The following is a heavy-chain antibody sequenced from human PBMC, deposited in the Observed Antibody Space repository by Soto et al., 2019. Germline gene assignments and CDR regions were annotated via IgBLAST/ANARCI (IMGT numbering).Heavy chain of an antibody. CDR2: IYHSGST. CDR1: GGSISSGGYS. J-gene: IGHJ5*02. D-gene: IGHD3-22*01. CDR3: ARVTYYDSSGYPFDP. V-gene: IGHV4-30-2*01. Sequence: SETLSLTCAVTGGSISSGGYSRSGIRQPPGKGLEWIGYIYHSGSTYYNPSLKSRVTISVDRSKNQFSLKLSSVTAADTAVYYCARVTYYDSSGYPFDPWGQGTLVTVS.